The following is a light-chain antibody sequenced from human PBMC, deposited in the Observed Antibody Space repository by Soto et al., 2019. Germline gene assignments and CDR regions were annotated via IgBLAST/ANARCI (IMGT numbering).Light chain of an antibody. V-gene: IGKV1-39*01. CDR1: QSINNY. J-gene: IGKJ3*01. CDR2: AAS. Sequence: DIQMTQSPSSLSASVGDRVTITCRASQSINNYLNWYQQKPGKAPNSLIYAASSLQSGVPSRFSGSGSGTDFTLTISSLLTEEFVTYYCQQSYRTPFGFGPGTKVDIK. CDR3: QQSYRTPFG.